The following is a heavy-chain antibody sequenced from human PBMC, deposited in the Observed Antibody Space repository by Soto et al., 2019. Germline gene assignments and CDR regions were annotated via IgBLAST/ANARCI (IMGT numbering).Heavy chain of an antibody. J-gene: IGHJ4*02. V-gene: IGHV3-30*18. Sequence: QVQLMESGGGVVQPGKSLRLSCEGSGFTFNRHGMHWVRQAPGKGLEWLSVISFDGSDIYYADSVKGRFTISRDNSEQTVYLHMNSLSPEDTATYFCVKMTRGDTHGLDYWGQGTLVTVSS. CDR3: VKMTRGDTHGLDY. CDR2: ISFDGSDI. CDR1: GFTFNRHG. D-gene: IGHD5-18*01.